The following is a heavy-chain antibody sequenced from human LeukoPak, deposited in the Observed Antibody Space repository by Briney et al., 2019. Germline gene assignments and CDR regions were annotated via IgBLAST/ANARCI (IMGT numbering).Heavy chain of an antibody. CDR3: ARQGGYCSASRCPGGFHYMDV. CDR1: GGSMSGYY. D-gene: IGHD2-15*01. V-gene: IGHV4-4*09. Sequence: PSETLSLTCTVSGGSMSGYYWSWIRQPPGKGLEWIGFIYTFGSTKYNPSLKGRVTISGDMSRRQFSLKLTSVTAADTAVYFCARQGGYCSASRCPGGFHYMDVWGKGTTVAVSS. CDR2: IYTFGST. J-gene: IGHJ6*03.